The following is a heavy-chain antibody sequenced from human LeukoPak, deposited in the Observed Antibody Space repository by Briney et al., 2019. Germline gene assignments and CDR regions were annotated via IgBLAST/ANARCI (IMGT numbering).Heavy chain of an antibody. CDR3: ARGAVGTKFNPHFDY. Sequence: GGSLRLSCAASGFTFSSYWMSWVRQAPGKGLEWVANIRQDGSEKYYVDSVKGRFTISRDDAKNSLYLQMNSLRAEDTAVYYCARGAVGTKFNPHFDYWGQGTLVTVSS. J-gene: IGHJ4*02. CDR1: GFTFSSYW. D-gene: IGHD6-19*01. CDR2: IRQDGSEK. V-gene: IGHV3-7*04.